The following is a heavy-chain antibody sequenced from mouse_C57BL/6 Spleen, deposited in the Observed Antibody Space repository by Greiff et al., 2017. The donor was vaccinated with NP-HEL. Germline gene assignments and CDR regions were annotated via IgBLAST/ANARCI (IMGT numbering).Heavy chain of an antibody. Sequence: QVQLKQPGAELVRPGISVKLSCKASGYTFTSYWMHWVKQRPGQGLEWIGVIDPSDSYTNYNQKFKGKATLTVDTSSSTAYMQLSSLTSEDSAVYYCARLGDYDRAMDYWGQGTSVTVSS. CDR3: ARLGDYDRAMDY. D-gene: IGHD2-4*01. CDR1: GYTFTSYW. V-gene: IGHV1-59*01. CDR2: IDPSDSYT. J-gene: IGHJ4*01.